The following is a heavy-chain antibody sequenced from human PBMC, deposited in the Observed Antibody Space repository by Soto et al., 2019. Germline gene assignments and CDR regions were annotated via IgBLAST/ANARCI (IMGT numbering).Heavy chain of an antibody. CDR2: IIPILGIA. D-gene: IGHD6-19*01. CDR3: ASKYSSGGQGMSY. J-gene: IGHJ4*02. V-gene: IGHV1-69*02. CDR1: GGTFSSYT. Sequence: QVQLVQSGAEVKKPGSSVKVSCKASGGTFSSYTISWVRQAPGQGLEWMGRIIPILGIANYAQKFQGRVTSTADKSTSTAYMERGSLRSEDTAVYDWASKYSSGGQGMSYWGQGTLVTVSS.